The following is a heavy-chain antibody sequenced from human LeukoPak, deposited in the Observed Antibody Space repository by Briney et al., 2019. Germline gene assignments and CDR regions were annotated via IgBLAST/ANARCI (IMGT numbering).Heavy chain of an antibody. CDR3: ARSGLYCSGGSCYSFDY. D-gene: IGHD2-15*01. V-gene: IGHV3-74*01. J-gene: IGHJ4*02. CDR2: INSDGSST. CDR1: GFTFSSFS. Sequence: GGSLRLSCAASGFTFSSFSMNWVRQAPGKGLVWVSRINSDGSSTSYADSMMGRFTISRDNAKNTLYLQMNSLRAEGTAVYYCARSGLYCSGGSCYSFDYWGQGTLVTVSS.